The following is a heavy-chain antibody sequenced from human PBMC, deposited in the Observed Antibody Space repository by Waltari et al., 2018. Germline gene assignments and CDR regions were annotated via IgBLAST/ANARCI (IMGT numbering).Heavy chain of an antibody. CDR2: IYRGGST. J-gene: IGHJ5*02. CDR1: GFTVSSHD. CDR3: AAYIAGRPA. Sequence: EVQLVESGGGLIQPGGSLRLSCAASGFTVSSHDMSWVRQAPGKGLELSSVIYRGGSTSYADSVKGRFTISRDNSKNTLYLQRNSLRVDDTAVFYCAAYIAGRPAWGQGTLVTVSS. D-gene: IGHD6-6*01. V-gene: IGHV3-53*01.